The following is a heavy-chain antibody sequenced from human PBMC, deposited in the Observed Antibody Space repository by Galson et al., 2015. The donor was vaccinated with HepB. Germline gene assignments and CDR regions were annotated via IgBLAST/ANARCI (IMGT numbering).Heavy chain of an antibody. CDR1: GFTFTTYS. J-gene: IGHJ3*02. CDR2: ISYDGNDK. D-gene: IGHD1-26*01. V-gene: IGHV3-30*18. Sequence: SGAEVKKPGESLRISCKGSGFTFTTYSMNWVRQAPGKGLEWVAVISYDGNDKYYADSVKGRFTISRDKSKNTLYLQMNSLKTTDTAIYYCAKERVRSDLVGAKNDAFDIWGQGTMVTVS. CDR3: AKERVRSDLVGAKNDAFDI.